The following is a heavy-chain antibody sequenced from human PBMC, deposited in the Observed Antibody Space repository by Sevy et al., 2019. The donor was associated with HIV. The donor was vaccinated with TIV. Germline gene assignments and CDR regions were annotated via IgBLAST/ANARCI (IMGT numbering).Heavy chain of an antibody. J-gene: IGHJ3*02. CDR2: ISYDASNK. D-gene: IGHD3-3*01. CDR1: GFTFSNYG. Sequence: GGSLRLSCEASGFTFSNYGMHWVRQAPGKGLEWVALISYDASNKYYGDSINGRFTISRDNSKNTLYLQMNSLRGEVTAVYYCANDPVFGLLIHKGQDSFHIWGQGTMVTVS. V-gene: IGHV3-30*18. CDR3: ANDPVFGLLIHKGQDSFHI.